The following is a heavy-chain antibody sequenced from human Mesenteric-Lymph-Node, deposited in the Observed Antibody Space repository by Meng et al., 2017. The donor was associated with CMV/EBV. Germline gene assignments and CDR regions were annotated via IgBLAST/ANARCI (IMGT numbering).Heavy chain of an antibody. CDR3: AAGDNYGYYYYGMDV. Sequence: GESLKISCAASGFTFSSYAMSWVRQAPGKGLEWVSAISGSGGSTYYADPVKGRFTISRDNSKNTLYLQMNSLRAEDTAVYYCAAGDNYGYYYYGMDVWGQGTTVTVSS. CDR2: ISGSGGST. V-gene: IGHV3-23*01. CDR1: GFTFSSYA. D-gene: IGHD4-17*01. J-gene: IGHJ6*02.